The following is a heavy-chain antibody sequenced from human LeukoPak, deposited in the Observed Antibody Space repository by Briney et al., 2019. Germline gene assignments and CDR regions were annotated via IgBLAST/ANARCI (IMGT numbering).Heavy chain of an antibody. V-gene: IGHV3-30*04. J-gene: IGHJ3*02. CDR3: ARVVGYSYGIDAFDI. CDR2: ISYDGSNK. CDR1: GFTFSSYA. Sequence: GRSLRLSCAASGFTFSSYAMHWVRQAPGKGLEWVAVISYDGSNKYYADSVKGRFTISRDNSKNTLYLQMNSLRAEDTAVYYCARVVGYSYGIDAFDIWGQGTVVTVSS. D-gene: IGHD5-18*01.